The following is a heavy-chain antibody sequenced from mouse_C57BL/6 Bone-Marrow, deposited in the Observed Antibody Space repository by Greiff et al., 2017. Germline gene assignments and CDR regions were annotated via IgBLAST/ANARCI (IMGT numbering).Heavy chain of an antibody. V-gene: IGHV14-2*01. Sequence: VQLKESGAELVKPGASVKLSCTASGFNIKDYYMHWVKQRTEQGLEWIGRIDPEAGETKYAPKFQGKATITEDTSSNTAYLQLSSLTSEYTAVYYCALLLRTREYYFDYWGQGTTLTVSS. CDR1: GFNIKDYY. D-gene: IGHD1-1*01. J-gene: IGHJ2*01. CDR3: ALLLRTREYYFDY. CDR2: IDPEAGET.